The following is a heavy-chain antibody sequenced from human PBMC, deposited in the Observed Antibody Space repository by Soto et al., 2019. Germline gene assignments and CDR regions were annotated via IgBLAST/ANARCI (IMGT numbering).Heavy chain of an antibody. J-gene: IGHJ3*02. CDR3: ARDQAPYYDFWSGYYFDAFDI. V-gene: IGHV1-18*01. Sequence: ASVKFSFKASGYTLTSYGISWVRQAPGQGLEWMGWISAYNGNTNYAQKLQGRVTMTTDTSTSTAYMELRGLRSDDTAVYYCARDQAPYYDFWSGYYFDAFDIWGQGTMVPSPQ. CDR1: GYTLTSYG. D-gene: IGHD3-3*01. CDR2: ISAYNGNT.